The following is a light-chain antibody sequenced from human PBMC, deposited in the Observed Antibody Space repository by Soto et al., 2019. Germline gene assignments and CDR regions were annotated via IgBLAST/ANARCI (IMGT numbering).Light chain of an antibody. CDR3: QQYYSYPRT. V-gene: IGKV1-9*01. CDR1: QGISRY. CDR2: VAS. Sequence: HLSLFDSSMSSSVGKNVTILSRASQGISRYLAWYQQKEGKAPKLLIYVASTLQGGVPSRFSGSGYGTDFNLTISCLQSEDFAIYYCQQYYSYPRTFGQGTKVDIK. J-gene: IGKJ1*01.